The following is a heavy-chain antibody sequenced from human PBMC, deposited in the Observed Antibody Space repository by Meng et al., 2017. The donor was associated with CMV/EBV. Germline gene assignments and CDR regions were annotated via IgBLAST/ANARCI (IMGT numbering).Heavy chain of an antibody. J-gene: IGHJ5*02. Sequence: CRGSVGATTSSSYYWRWLRQPPGKAVDRLVGIYYSGRACSTPSIKSRITISVVTSKSQFSLKLPSVPAADTAVYSCARQQITPRTIGSWGQGTLVTVSS. D-gene: IGHD4-23*01. CDR3: ARQQITPRTIGS. CDR1: VGATTSSSYY. CDR2: IYYSGRA. V-gene: IGHV4-39*01.